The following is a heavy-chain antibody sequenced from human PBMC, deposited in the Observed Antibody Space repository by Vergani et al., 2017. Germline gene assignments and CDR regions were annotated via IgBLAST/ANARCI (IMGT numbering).Heavy chain of an antibody. CDR3: ARGYYDSSGYLPFDD. D-gene: IGHD3-22*01. CDR2: IYTSGST. J-gene: IGHJ4*02. Sequence: QVQLQESGPGLVKPSQTLSLTCTVSGGSISSGSYYWSWIRQPAGKGLEWIGRIYTSGSTNYNPSLKSRVTISVDTSKNQFSLKLSSVSAADTAVYYCARGYYDSSGYLPFDDWGQGTLVTVSS. CDR1: GGSISSGSYY. V-gene: IGHV4-61*02.